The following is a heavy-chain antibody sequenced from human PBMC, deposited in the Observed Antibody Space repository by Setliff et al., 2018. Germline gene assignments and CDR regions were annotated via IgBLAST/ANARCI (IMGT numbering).Heavy chain of an antibody. CDR1: GYTFTSYD. CDR3: AKNGFGVVALGVNNWFDP. Sequence: ASVKVSCKASGYTFTSYDINWVRQATGQGLEWMGWMSPNSGNTGYAQKFQGRVTITRNTSISTAYMELSSLRSEDTAVYYCAKNGFGVVALGVNNWFDPWGQGTLVTVSS. V-gene: IGHV1-8*03. D-gene: IGHD3-10*01. J-gene: IGHJ5*02. CDR2: MSPNSGNT.